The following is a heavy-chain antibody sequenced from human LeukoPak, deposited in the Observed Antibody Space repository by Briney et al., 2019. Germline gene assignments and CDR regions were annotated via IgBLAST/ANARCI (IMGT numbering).Heavy chain of an antibody. CDR1: GGSISSYY. CDR3: AISGAPSYYYYYMDV. V-gene: IGHV4-59*12. CDR2: IYYSGST. D-gene: IGHD2/OR15-2a*01. Sequence: PSETLSLTCTVSGGSISSYYWSWIRQPPGKGLEWIGYIYYSGSTNYNPSLKSRVTMSVDTSKNQFSLKLSSVTAADTAVYYCAISGAPSYYYYYMDVWGKGTTVTVSS. J-gene: IGHJ6*03.